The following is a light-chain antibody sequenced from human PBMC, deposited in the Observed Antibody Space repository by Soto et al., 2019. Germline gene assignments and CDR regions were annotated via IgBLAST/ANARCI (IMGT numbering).Light chain of an antibody. CDR1: QSVSRY. J-gene: IGKJ4*01. CDR3: QQRSNWLLT. V-gene: IGKV3-11*01. Sequence: EIVLTQSPATLSLSPGERATLSCRASQSVSRYLALYQQKPGQAPRLLIYDASNRATGIPARCSGSGSGTAFTLTISSLEPEDFAVYYCQQRSNWLLTFGGGTKVEIK. CDR2: DAS.